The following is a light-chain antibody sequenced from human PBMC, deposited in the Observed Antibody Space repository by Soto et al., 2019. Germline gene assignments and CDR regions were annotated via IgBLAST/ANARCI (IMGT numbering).Light chain of an antibody. J-gene: IGLJ2*01. CDR2: DNY. Sequence: QAVVTQPPSVSAAPGQKVTISCSGSSSNIGNNYVSWYQKFPGAAPKLLIHDNYKRPSGIPDRFSGSTSGPSATLTITAVQVGDEAEYYCGTWGWGLRVFGAGTKLTVL. CDR3: GTWGWGLRV. V-gene: IGLV1-51*01. CDR1: SSNIGNNY.